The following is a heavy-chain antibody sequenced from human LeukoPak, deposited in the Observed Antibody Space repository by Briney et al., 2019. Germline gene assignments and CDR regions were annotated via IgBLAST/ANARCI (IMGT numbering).Heavy chain of an antibody. CDR1: GFSVSYYY. V-gene: IGHV3-53*01. Sequence: PGGSLRLSCAASGFSVSYYYMSWVRQAPGRGLEWVSALSSGDNTHYADSVNGRFTISRDNSKNTLYLQLNSLRAEDTAVYYCAKDGVSGATLIDYWGQGTLVTVSS. J-gene: IGHJ4*02. CDR2: LSSGDNT. D-gene: IGHD3-10*01. CDR3: AKDGVSGATLIDY.